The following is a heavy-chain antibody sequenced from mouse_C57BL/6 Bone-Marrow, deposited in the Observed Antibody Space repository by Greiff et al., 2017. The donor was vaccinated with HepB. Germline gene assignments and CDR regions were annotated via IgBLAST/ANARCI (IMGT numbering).Heavy chain of an antibody. D-gene: IGHD1-1*01. J-gene: IGHJ2*01. CDR2: INYDGSST. V-gene: IGHV5-16*01. CDR3: ARENYGSSTGYFDY. Sequence: EVKLMESEGGLVQPGSSMKLSCTASGFTFSDYYMAWVRQVPEKGLEWVANINYDGSSTYYLDSLKSRFIISRDNAKNILYLQMSSLKSEDTATYYCARENYGSSTGYFDYWGQGTTLTVSS. CDR1: GFTFSDYY.